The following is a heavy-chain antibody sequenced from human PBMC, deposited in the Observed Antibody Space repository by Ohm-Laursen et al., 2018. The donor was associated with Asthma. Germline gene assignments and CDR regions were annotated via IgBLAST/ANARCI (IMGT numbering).Heavy chain of an antibody. V-gene: IGHV4-31*03. CDR1: GDSISSGNSY. J-gene: IGHJ4*02. CDR3: ARGTFYYESTGYYFFDH. CDR2: IYYSGIT. Sequence: TLSLTCTVSGDSISSGNSYWSWIRQLPGKGLEWIGYIYYSGITYSNPSLRSRVSISVDTSKNQFSLKLSPVTAADTAVYYCARGTFYYESTGYYFFDHWGQGALVTVSS. D-gene: IGHD3-22*01.